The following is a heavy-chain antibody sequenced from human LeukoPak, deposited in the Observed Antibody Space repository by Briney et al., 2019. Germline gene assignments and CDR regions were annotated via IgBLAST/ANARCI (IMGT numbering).Heavy chain of an antibody. D-gene: IGHD2-2*01. J-gene: IGHJ4*02. CDR2: TKAYNGNT. CDR3: ARVAEDCSSTSCYAGVDY. CDR1: AYTFTIYD. Sequence: AAGKLSFKASAYTFTIYDISWMRQAPGQGIEWMGGTKAYNGNTNYEQKLQGRVTMTTDTSTSTAYVELRSLRSDDTAVYYCARVAEDCSSTSCYAGVDYWGQGTLVTVSS. V-gene: IGHV1-18*01.